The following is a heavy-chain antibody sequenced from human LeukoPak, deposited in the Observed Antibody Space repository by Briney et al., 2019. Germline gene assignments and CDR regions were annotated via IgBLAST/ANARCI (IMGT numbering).Heavy chain of an antibody. CDR1: GGSINSGSYY. V-gene: IGHV4-39*07. CDR2: INHSGST. D-gene: IGHD2-15*01. J-gene: IGHJ5*02. Sequence: SSETLSLTCTVSGGSINSGSYYWSWIRQPPGKGLEWVGEINHSGSTNYNPSLKSRVTISLDSSKNQFSLKLSSVTAADTAVYYCARGKGSYSNWFDPWGQGTLVTVSS. CDR3: ARGKGSYSNWFDP.